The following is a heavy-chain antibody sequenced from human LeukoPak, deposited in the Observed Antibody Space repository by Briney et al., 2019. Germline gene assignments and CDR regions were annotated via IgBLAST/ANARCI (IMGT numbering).Heavy chain of an antibody. CDR2: ISASGGSI. CDR3: AIEYYYYMDV. J-gene: IGHJ6*03. Sequence: GGSLRLSCAASGFTFTSNAVSRVRQAPGKGLEWVSTISASGGSIYYAGSVKGRFTISRDISKNTLYLQMNSLRAEDTAVYHCAIEYYYYMDVWGKGTTVTVSS. CDR1: GFTFTSNA. V-gene: IGHV3-23*01.